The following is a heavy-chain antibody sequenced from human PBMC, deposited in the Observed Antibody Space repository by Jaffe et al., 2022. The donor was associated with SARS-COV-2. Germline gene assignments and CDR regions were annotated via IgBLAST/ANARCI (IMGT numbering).Heavy chain of an antibody. CDR1: GFTFSNYW. CDR2: ISKDGRST. D-gene: IGHD1-1*01. CDR3: ARDLQYNLPDY. Sequence: EVQLVESGGGLVQPGGSLRLSCAASGFTFSNYWMHWVRQAPGKGLVWVSRISKDGRSTSYADSVKGRFTISRDNAKNTLDLQMNSLRAEDTAVYYCARDLQYNLPDYWGQGTLVTVSS. J-gene: IGHJ4*02. V-gene: IGHV3-74*01.